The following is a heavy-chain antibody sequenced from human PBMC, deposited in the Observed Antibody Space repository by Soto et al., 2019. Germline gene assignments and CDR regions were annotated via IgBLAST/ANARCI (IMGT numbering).Heavy chain of an antibody. CDR1: GYTITGDC. CDR2: INPNSGGT. J-gene: IGHJ4*02. V-gene: IGHV1-2*02. Sequence: ASVKRACKASGYTITGDCRHSARNVPKQGLEWMGWINPNSGGTNYAQKFQGRVTMTRDTSISTAYMELSRLRSDDTAVYYCARAYCSGGSCVRWDYWGQGTLVTVSS. CDR3: ARAYCSGGSCVRWDY. D-gene: IGHD2-15*01.